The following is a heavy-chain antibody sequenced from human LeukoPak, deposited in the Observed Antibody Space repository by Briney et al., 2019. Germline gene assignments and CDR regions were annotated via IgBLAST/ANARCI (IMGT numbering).Heavy chain of an antibody. CDR3: VSPMDGWHFFFMDV. Sequence: GGSLRLSCAASGFIFSDFTIYWVRPASGKGLEWLGRVRGKDQNYATEYSASVKGRFTLSRDESMKTAYLQMNRLKSEDTAIYYCVSPMDGWHFFFMDVWGKGTTVTVSS. J-gene: IGHJ6*03. D-gene: IGHD3-10*01. CDR1: GFIFSDFT. CDR2: VRGKDQNYAT. V-gene: IGHV3-73*01.